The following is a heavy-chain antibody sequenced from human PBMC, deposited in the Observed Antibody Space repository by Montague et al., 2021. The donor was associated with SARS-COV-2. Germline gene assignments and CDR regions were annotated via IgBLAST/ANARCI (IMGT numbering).Heavy chain of an antibody. CDR3: ARDLVIVVVPAAIDYYGMDV. V-gene: IGHV3-30*04. J-gene: IGHJ6*02. CDR1: GFTFSSYA. CDR2: ISYDGSNK. Sequence: SLRLSCAASGFTFSSYAMHWVRQAPGKGLEWVAVISYDGSNKYYADSVKGRFTISRDNSKNTLYLQMNSLRAEDTAVYYCARDLVIVVVPAAIDYYGMDVWGQRTTVTVSS. D-gene: IGHD2-2*03.